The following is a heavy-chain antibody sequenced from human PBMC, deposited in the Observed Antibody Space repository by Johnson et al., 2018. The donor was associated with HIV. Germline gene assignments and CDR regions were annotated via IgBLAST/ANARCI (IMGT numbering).Heavy chain of an antibody. V-gene: IGHV3-13*01. Sequence: VQLVESGGGLVQPGGSLRLSCAASGFTFSSYDMHWVRQATGKGLEWVSAIGTAGDTYYPGSVKGRFTISRDNSKNTLYLQMNSLRAEDTAVYYCARGWELLTPAFDIWGQGTMVTVSS. CDR3: ARGWELLTPAFDI. D-gene: IGHD1-26*01. CDR2: IGTAGDT. J-gene: IGHJ3*02. CDR1: GFTFSSYD.